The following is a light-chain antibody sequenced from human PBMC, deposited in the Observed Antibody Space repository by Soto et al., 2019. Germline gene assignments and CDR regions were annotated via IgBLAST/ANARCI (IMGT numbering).Light chain of an antibody. CDR1: QGISSC. J-gene: IGKJ2*01. V-gene: IGKV1-12*01. Sequence: DIQMTQSPYSVSASVGARVTITCRASQGISSCLAWYQQKPGKAPTLLIYAASSSQSGVPSRCSGSGSGTDFTLTISCLQPEDFATDYCQHANSFPVSCDQGIKLEIK. CDR2: AAS. CDR3: QHANSFPVS.